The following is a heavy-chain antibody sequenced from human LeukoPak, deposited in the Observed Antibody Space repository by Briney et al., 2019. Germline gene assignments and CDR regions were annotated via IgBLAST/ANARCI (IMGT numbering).Heavy chain of an antibody. D-gene: IGHD2-21*01. CDR2: IYYSGST. CDR3: ARQGDSGRAFDI. J-gene: IGHJ3*02. Sequence: SETLSLTCTVSGGSISSCCYYWGWIRQPPGKGLEWIGSIYYSGSTYYNPSLKSRITISLDTSEIQFSLKLSAVTATDTAVYYCARQGDSGRAFDIWGQGTVVTVSS. CDR1: GGSISSCCYY. V-gene: IGHV4-39*01.